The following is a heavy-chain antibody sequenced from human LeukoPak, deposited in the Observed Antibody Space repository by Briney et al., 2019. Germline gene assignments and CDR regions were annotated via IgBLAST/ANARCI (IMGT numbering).Heavy chain of an antibody. CDR2: ISGSGGST. CDR1: GFTFSSYA. CDR3: AKDFDYGDYPALIDY. Sequence: GGSLRLSCAASGFTFSSYAMSWVRQAPGKGLEWVSAISGSGGSTYYSDSVQGRFTISRDNSKNTLYIQMNSLRAEDTAVYYCAKDFDYGDYPALIDYWGQGTLVTVSS. V-gene: IGHV3-23*01. D-gene: IGHD4-17*01. J-gene: IGHJ4*02.